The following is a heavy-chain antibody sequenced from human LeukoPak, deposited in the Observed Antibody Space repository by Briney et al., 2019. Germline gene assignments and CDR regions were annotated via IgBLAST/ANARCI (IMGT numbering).Heavy chain of an antibody. D-gene: IGHD6-13*01. CDR2: FDPEDGET. J-gene: IGHJ4*02. Sequence: ASVTVSCKASGYTFTSFGISWVRQAPGKGLEWMGGFDPEDGETIYAQKFQGRVTMTEDTSTDTAYMELSSLRSEDTAVYYCATGAMPFGGAAVPTSDFDYWGQGTLVTVSS. CDR1: GYTFTSFG. V-gene: IGHV1-24*01. CDR3: ATGAMPFGGAAVPTSDFDY.